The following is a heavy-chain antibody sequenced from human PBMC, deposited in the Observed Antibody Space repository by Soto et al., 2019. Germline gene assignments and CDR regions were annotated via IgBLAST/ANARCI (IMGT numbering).Heavy chain of an antibody. D-gene: IGHD3-10*01. CDR3: ARDRDTARGVTVYYGMDV. CDR2: INPNSGGT. J-gene: IGHJ6*02. V-gene: IGHV1-2*02. CDR1: GHTFTGFY. Sequence: ASVKVSCKASGHTFTGFYMHWVRQAPGQGLEWMGWINPNSGGTNYAQKFQGRVTMTRDTSISTAYMELSRLRSDDTAVYYCARDRDTARGVTVYYGMDVWGQGTTVTVSS.